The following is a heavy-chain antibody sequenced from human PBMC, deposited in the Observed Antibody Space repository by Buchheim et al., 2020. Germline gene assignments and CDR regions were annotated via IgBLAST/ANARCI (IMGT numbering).Heavy chain of an antibody. Sequence: EVQLLESGGGLVQPGGSLRLSCAASGFTFSSYAMSWVRQAPGKGLEWVSAISGSGGSTYYADSVKGRFTIPRDHSKNQMYLQMNSLRAEDTAVYYCAKDLGDIVVVVAASIDYWGQGTL. CDR1: GFTFSSYA. CDR2: ISGSGGST. CDR3: AKDLGDIVVVVAASIDY. D-gene: IGHD2-15*01. J-gene: IGHJ4*02. V-gene: IGHV3-23*01.